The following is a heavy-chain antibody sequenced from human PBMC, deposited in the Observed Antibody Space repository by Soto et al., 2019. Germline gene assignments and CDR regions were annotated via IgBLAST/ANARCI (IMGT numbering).Heavy chain of an antibody. CDR1: GGTFSSYA. V-gene: IGHV1-69*06. CDR2: IIPVFKTA. J-gene: IGHJ4*02. Sequence: QVQLVQSGAEVKKPGSSVKVSCKSSGGTFSSYAISWVRQAPGQGLEWMGGIIPVFKTANYAQKFQGRVTITADTSTSTAYMELSSLRSDDTAIYYCARDVSYGTDYWGQVTLVVVSS. D-gene: IGHD5-18*01. CDR3: ARDVSYGTDY.